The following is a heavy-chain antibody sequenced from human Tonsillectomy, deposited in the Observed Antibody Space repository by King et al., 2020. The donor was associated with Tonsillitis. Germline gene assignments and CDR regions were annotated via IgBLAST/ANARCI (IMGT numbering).Heavy chain of an antibody. Sequence: LQLQESGPGLVKPSETLSLTCTVSGGSISSSSYYWGWIRQPPGEGLEWIGSIYYSGSTYYNPSLKSRVTISVDTSKNQFSLKLSSVTAADTAVYYCARTTAAFDIWGQGTMVTVSS. CDR2: IYYSGST. CDR1: GGSISSSSYY. CDR3: ARTTAAFDI. D-gene: IGHD1-1*01. V-gene: IGHV4-39*07. J-gene: IGHJ3*02.